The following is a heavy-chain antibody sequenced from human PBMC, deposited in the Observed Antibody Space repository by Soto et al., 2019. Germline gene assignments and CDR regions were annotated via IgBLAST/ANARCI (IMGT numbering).Heavy chain of an antibody. J-gene: IGHJ3*02. CDR2: IWYDGSNK. D-gene: IGHD2-15*01. Sequence: GGSLRLSCAASGFTFSSYGMHWVRQAPGKGLEWVAVIWYDGSNKYYADSVKGRFTISRDNSKKMLYLQMNSLRVEDTAVYYCACGFLFYCSGGSCYVNDAFDIWGQGTMVTVSS. CDR1: GFTFSSYG. CDR3: ACGFLFYCSGGSCYVNDAFDI. V-gene: IGHV3-33*01.